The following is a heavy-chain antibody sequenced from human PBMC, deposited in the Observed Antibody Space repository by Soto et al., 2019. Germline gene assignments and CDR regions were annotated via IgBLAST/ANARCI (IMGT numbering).Heavy chain of an antibody. CDR2: IIPIFGTA. CDR3: ARDRLHRSYYYGSGRSQFDY. J-gene: IGHJ4*02. V-gene: IGHV1-69*06. CDR1: GGTFSSYA. Sequence: QVQLVQSGAEVKKPGSSVKVSCKASGGTFSSYAISWVRQAPGQGLEWMGGIIPIFGTANYAQKFQGRVTITADKATSTAYKELSSLRAEDTAVYYCARDRLHRSYYYGSGRSQFDYWGQGTLVTVSS. D-gene: IGHD3-10*01.